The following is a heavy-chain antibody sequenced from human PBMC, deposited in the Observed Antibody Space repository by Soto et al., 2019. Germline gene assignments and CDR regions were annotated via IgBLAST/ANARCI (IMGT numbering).Heavy chain of an antibody. V-gene: IGHV1-18*01. CDR3: ARDEGIAVATYFDY. Sequence: ASVKVSCKASGYTFTCYGISWVRQAPGQGLEWMGWISAYNGNTNYAQKLQGRVTMTTDTSTSTAYMELRSLRSDDTAVYYCARDEGIAVATYFDYWGQGTLVTVSS. CDR2: ISAYNGNT. D-gene: IGHD6-19*01. CDR1: GYTFTCYG. J-gene: IGHJ4*02.